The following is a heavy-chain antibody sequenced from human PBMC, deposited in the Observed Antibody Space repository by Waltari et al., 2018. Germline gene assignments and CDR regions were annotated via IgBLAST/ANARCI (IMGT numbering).Heavy chain of an antibody. CDR1: GGSISSYY. CDR3: AREGGWLVRPYYYGMDV. CDR2: IYYSGST. V-gene: IGHV4-59*01. Sequence: QVQLRESGPGLVKPSETLSLTCTVSGGSISSYYWSWIRQPPGKGLEWIGYIYYSGSTNYNPSLKRRVTISVDTSKNQFSLKLSSVTAADTAVYYCAREGGWLVRPYYYGMDVWGQGTTVTVSS. J-gene: IGHJ6*02. D-gene: IGHD6-19*01.